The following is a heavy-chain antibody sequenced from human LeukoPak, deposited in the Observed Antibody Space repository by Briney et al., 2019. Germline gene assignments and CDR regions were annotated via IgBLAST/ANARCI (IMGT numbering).Heavy chain of an antibody. D-gene: IGHD1-26*01. CDR2: ISSSSSYI. CDR3: ARGGAEWELPDY. Sequence: GGSLRLSCAASGFTFSSYSMNWVRQAPGKGLEWVSSISSSSSYIYYADSVKGRFTISRDNAKNSLYLQMNSLRAEDTAVYYCARGGAEWELPDYWGQGTLVTVSS. V-gene: IGHV3-21*01. J-gene: IGHJ4*02. CDR1: GFTFSSYS.